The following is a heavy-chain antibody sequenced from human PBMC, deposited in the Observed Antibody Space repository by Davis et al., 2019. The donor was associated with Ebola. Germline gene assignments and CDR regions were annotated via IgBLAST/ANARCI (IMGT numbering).Heavy chain of an antibody. CDR1: GYTFTSYG. D-gene: IGHD1-26*01. CDR3: ARLADDGSYDY. CDR2: ISAYNGNT. Sequence: ASATVSCKASGYTFTSYGISWVRQAPGQGLEWMGWISAYNGNTNYAQKLQGRVTMTTDTSTSTAYMELRSLRSEDTAVYYCARLADDGSYDYWGQGTLVTVSS. V-gene: IGHV1-18*04. J-gene: IGHJ4*02.